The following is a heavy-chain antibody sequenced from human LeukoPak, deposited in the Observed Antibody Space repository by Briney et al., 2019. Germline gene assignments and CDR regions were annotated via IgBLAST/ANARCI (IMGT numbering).Heavy chain of an antibody. J-gene: IGHJ3*02. Sequence: SETLPLTCAVYGGSFSGYYWSWIRQPPGKGLEWIGEINHSGSTNYNPSLKSRVTISVDTSKNQFSLKLSSVTAADTALYYCARVSYYPHDAFDIWGQGTMVTVSS. V-gene: IGHV4-34*01. CDR1: GGSFSGYY. CDR3: ARVSYYPHDAFDI. CDR2: INHSGST. D-gene: IGHD2-8*01.